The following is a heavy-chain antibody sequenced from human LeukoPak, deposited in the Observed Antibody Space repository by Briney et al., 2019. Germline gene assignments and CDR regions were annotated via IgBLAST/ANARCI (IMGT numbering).Heavy chain of an antibody. CDR3: ARALGRVQLWGILVY. CDR2: ISYDGSNK. CDR1: GLTFSSHA. J-gene: IGHJ4*02. V-gene: IGHV3-30-3*01. Sequence: GSLRLSCAASGLTFSSHAMHWVRQAPGKGLEWVAVISYDGSNKYYADSVKGRFTISRDNSKNTLYLQMNSLRAEDTAVYYCARALGRVQLWGILVYWGQGTLVTVSS. D-gene: IGHD5-18*01.